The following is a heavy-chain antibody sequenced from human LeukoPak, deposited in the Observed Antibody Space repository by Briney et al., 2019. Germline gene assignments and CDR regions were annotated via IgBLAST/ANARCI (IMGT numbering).Heavy chain of an antibody. CDR3: ARDRVTAVGSGYPFDY. D-gene: IGHD3-22*01. V-gene: IGHV3-11*06. CDR2: ISSSSSYI. CDR1: GFNFRDYH. Sequence: GGSLRLSCAASGFNFRDYHMSWIRQAPGKGLEWVASISSSSSYIYYTDSVKGRFTISRDNAKNSLYLQMNSLRAEDTAVYYCARDRVTAVGSGYPFDYWGQGTLVTVSS. J-gene: IGHJ4*02.